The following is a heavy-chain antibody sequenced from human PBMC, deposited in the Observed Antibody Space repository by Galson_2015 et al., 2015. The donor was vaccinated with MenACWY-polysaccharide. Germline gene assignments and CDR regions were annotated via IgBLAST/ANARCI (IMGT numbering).Heavy chain of an antibody. D-gene: IGHD2-2*01. V-gene: IGHV3-48*01. CDR1: GFTFNNYA. J-gene: IGHJ6*03. Sequence: SLRLSCAASGFTFNNYAVSWVRQAPGKGLEWVSGISSSGTSIYYADSVKGRFTISRDNAKNSLYLQMNSLRAEDTAVYYCARGGGYCSSTSCPPYYYYYYMDVWGKGTTVTVSS. CDR2: ISSSGTSI. CDR3: ARGGGYCSSTSCPPYYYYYYMDV.